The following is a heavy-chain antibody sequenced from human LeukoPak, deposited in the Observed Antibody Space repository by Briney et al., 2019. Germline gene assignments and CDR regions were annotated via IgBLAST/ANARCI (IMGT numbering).Heavy chain of an antibody. D-gene: IGHD1-7*01. CDR2: ISSSSSTI. J-gene: IGHJ4*02. CDR3: ARMNYISSGWGAPFDY. V-gene: IGHV3-48*04. Sequence: GRSLRLSCAASGFTFSSYSMNWVRQAPGKGLEWVSYISSSSSTIYYADSVKGRFTISRDNAKNSLYLQMNSLRAEDTAVYYCARMNYISSGWGAPFDYWAREPWSPSPQ. CDR1: GFTFSSYS.